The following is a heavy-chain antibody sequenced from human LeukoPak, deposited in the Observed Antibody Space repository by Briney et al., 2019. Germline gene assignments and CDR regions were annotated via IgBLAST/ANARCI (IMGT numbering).Heavy chain of an antibody. D-gene: IGHD5-18*01. CDR1: GGSFSGYY. CDR3: ARVDTAKGFDY. J-gene: IGHJ4*02. CDR2: INHSGST. Sequence: SETLSLTCAVYGGSFSGYYWSWIRQPPGKGLEWIGEINHSGSTNYSPSLKSRVTISVDTSKNQFSLKLSSVTAADTAVYYCARVDTAKGFDYWGQGTLVTVSS. V-gene: IGHV4-34*01.